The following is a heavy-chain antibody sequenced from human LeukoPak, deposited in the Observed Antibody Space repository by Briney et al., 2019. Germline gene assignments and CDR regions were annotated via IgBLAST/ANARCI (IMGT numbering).Heavy chain of an antibody. D-gene: IGHD4-4*01. Sequence: SETLSLTCTVSGGSISSYYWSWIRQPPGKGLEWIGYTYYSGSTNYNPSLKSRVTISVDTSKNQFSLKLSSVTAADTAVYYCARGDTDYSTDYWGQGTLVTVSS. J-gene: IGHJ4*02. CDR1: GGSISSYY. CDR2: TYYSGST. V-gene: IGHV4-59*12. CDR3: ARGDTDYSTDY.